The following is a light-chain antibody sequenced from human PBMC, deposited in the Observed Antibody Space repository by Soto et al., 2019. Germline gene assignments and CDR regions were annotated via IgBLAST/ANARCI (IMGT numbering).Light chain of an antibody. Sequence: EIVMTQSPATLSVSPGERVTLPCRASQSVSSNLAWYQQKPGQAPRLLIYGASTRATGIPARFSGSGSGTDFTLTISSLQSEDFAVYYCQPYNNWWTFGQGTKVEIK. J-gene: IGKJ1*01. CDR1: QSVSSN. CDR2: GAS. CDR3: QPYNNWWT. V-gene: IGKV3-15*01.